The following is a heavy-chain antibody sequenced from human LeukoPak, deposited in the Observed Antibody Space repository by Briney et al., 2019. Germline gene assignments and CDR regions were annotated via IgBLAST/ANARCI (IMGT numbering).Heavy chain of an antibody. CDR3: AEDLGGSYSPSYFDY. CDR1: GFTFSSYA. J-gene: IGHJ4*02. Sequence: PGGSLRLSCAASGFTFSSYAMSWVRQAPGKGLEWVSAISGSGGSTYYADSVKGRFTISRDNSKNTLYLQMNSLRAEDTAVYYCAEDLGGSYSPSYFDYWGQGTLVTVSS. D-gene: IGHD1-26*01. V-gene: IGHV3-23*01. CDR2: ISGSGGST.